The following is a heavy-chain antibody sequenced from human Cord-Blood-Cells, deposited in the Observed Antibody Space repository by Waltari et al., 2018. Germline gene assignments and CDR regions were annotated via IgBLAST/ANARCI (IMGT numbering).Heavy chain of an antibody. D-gene: IGHD4-17*01. J-gene: IGHJ4*02. CDR3: AREGYGGNYFDY. CDR1: GGTFSSYA. V-gene: IGHV1-69*01. CDR2: IIPSFSTA. Sequence: QVQLVQSGAEVKKPGSSVKVSCKASGGTFSSYAISWVRQAPGQGLEWMGGIIPSFSTANDAQKFQGRVTITADESTSTAYMELSSLRSEDTAVYYCAREGYGGNYFDYWGQGTLVTVSS.